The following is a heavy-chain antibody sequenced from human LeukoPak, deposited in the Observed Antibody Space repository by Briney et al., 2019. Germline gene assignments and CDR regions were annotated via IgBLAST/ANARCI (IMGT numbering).Heavy chain of an antibody. CDR3: AKDKHAHKFDYNFDY. J-gene: IGHJ4*02. CDR2: ISWDGGST. CDR1: GFTFDDYA. D-gene: IGHD4-11*01. Sequence: QPGGSLRLSCAASGFTFDDYAMHWVRQAPGKGLEWVSLISWDGGSTYYADSVKGRFTISRDNAKNSLYLQMNSLRAEDTALYYCAKDKHAHKFDYNFDYWGQGTLVTVSS. V-gene: IGHV3-43D*03.